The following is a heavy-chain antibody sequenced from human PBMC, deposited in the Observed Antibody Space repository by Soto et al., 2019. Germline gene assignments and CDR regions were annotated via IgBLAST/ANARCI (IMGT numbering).Heavy chain of an antibody. V-gene: IGHV3-30*18. Sequence: GGSLRLSCAASGFTFSSYGMHWVRQAPGKGLEWVAVISYDGSNKYYADSVKGRFTISRDNSKNTLYLQMNSLRAEDTAVYYCAKDSIAAAGLPPFSGVVDYWGQGTLVTVSS. D-gene: IGHD6-13*01. J-gene: IGHJ4*02. CDR3: AKDSIAAAGLPPFSGVVDY. CDR2: ISYDGSNK. CDR1: GFTFSSYG.